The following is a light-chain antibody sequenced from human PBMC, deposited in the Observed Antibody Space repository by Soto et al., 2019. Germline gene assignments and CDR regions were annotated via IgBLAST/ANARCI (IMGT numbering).Light chain of an antibody. CDR3: QQDHSYPFT. J-gene: IGKJ4*01. V-gene: IGKV1-6*02. CDR1: QGITDD. CDR2: AAS. Sequence: AIQMTQSPSSLSASVGDRVTITCRASQGITDDLNWYQQKPGKAPKLLIYAASSSQTGVPPRFSGSGSGTDFILTIGSLQPEDFATYYCQQDHSYPFTFGGGTKVEIK.